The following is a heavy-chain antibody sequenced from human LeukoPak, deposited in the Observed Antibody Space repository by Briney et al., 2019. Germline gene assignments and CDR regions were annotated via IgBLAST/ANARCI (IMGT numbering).Heavy chain of an antibody. V-gene: IGHV3-21*01. CDR1: GFTFSSYS. D-gene: IGHD1-7*01. CDR3: ARPKYNWNYGSLNY. J-gene: IGHJ4*02. CDR2: ISSSSSYI. Sequence: GSLRLSCAASGFTFSSYSMNWVRQVPGKGLEWVSSISSSSSYIYYADSVKGRFTISRDNAKNSLYLQMNSLRAEDTAVYYCARPKYNWNYGSLNYWGQGTLVTVSS.